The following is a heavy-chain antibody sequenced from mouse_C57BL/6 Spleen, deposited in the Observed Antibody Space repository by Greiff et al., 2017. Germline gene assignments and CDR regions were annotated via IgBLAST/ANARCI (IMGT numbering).Heavy chain of an antibody. CDR3: AKAAPSGYRDY. CDR1: GYSITSGYY. V-gene: IGHV3-6*01. Sequence: EVQLQESGPGLVKPSQSLSLTCSVTGYSITSGYYWNWIRQFPGNKLEWMGYISYDGSNNYNPSLKNRISITRDTSKNQFFLKLNSVTTEDTATYYCAKAAPSGYRDYWGQGTTLTVSS. CDR2: ISYDGSN. J-gene: IGHJ2*01. D-gene: IGHD2-2*01.